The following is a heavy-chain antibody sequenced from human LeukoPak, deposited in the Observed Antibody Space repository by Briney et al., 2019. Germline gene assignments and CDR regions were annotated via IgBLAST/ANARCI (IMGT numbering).Heavy chain of an antibody. J-gene: IGHJ4*02. Sequence: SETLSLTCAVYGGPFSGYYWSWIRQPPGKGLEWIGEINHSGSTNYNPSLKSRVTISVDMSKNQFSLKLSSVTAADTAVYYCAGGFYSSSWYDRFDYWGQGTLVTVSS. CDR3: AGGFYSSSWYDRFDY. CDR2: INHSGST. D-gene: IGHD6-13*01. V-gene: IGHV4-34*01. CDR1: GGPFSGYY.